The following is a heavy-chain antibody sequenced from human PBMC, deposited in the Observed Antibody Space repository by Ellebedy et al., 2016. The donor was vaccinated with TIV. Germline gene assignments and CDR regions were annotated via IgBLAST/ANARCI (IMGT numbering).Heavy chain of an antibody. D-gene: IGHD5-18*01. Sequence: GESLKISXAASGFTFSGHSMNWVRQAPGKGLEWVSSISSSSTTIYYADSVKGRFTISRDNAKNSLYLQMDSLRTEDTALYYCAKAPGGYTFGCFDSWGQGTLVTVSS. J-gene: IGHJ4*02. CDR2: ISSSSTTI. CDR1: GFTFSGHS. V-gene: IGHV3-21*04. CDR3: AKAPGGYTFGCFDS.